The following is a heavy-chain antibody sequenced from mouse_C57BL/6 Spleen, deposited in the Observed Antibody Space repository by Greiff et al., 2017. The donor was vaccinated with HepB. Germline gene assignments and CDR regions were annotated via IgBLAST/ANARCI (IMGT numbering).Heavy chain of an antibody. J-gene: IGHJ3*01. CDR3: ARREIDYGYDAWFAY. Sequence: EVQLQQSGPELVKPGASVKISCKASGYTFTDYYMNWVKQSHGKSLEWIGDINPNNGGTSYNQKFKGKATLTVDKSSSTAYMELRSLTSEDSAVYYCARREIDYGYDAWFAYWGQGTLVTVSA. D-gene: IGHD2-2*01. V-gene: IGHV1-26*01. CDR2: INPNNGGT. CDR1: GYTFTDYY.